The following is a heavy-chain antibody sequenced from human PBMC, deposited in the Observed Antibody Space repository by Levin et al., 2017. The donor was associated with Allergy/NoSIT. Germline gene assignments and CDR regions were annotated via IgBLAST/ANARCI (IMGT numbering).Heavy chain of an antibody. D-gene: IGHD2-2*01. CDR1: GFTFSRYY. V-gene: IGHV3-74*01. J-gene: IGHJ4*02. CDR2: ITLDVTDT. CDR3: ARGGCSRTSCLDY. Sequence: HTGGSLRLSCAASGFTFSRYYMHWVRQAPGKGLVWVSRITLDVTDTYYADSVKGRFTISRDNAENTLFLQMNSLRAEDTGIYYCARGGCSRTSCLDYWGQGILVTVSA.